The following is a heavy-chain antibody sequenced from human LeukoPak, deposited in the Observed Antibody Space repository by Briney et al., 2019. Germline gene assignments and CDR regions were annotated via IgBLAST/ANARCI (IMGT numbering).Heavy chain of an antibody. CDR2: IYYSETT. CDR3: ARDAGGWELRHYYYYYMDV. Sequence: KPSETLSLTCTVSGGSINSANYYWGWLRQLPGKGLDWIVSIYYSETTYDNPSLKSRVTISIETSKNQFSLKLSSVTASDTAVYYCARDAGGWELRHYYYYYMDVWGKGTTVTVSS. V-gene: IGHV4-39*02. CDR1: GGSINSANYY. D-gene: IGHD1-26*01. J-gene: IGHJ6*03.